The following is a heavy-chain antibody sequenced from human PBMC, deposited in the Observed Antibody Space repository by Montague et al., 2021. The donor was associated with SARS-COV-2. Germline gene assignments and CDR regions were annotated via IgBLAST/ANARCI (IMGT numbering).Heavy chain of an antibody. V-gene: IGHV4-4*02. D-gene: IGHD6-19*01. CDR1: GASISSHYW. CDR2: NNREGTN. J-gene: IGHJ4*02. Sequence: SETLSLTCTVSGASISSHYWRSWGHHPAREVLWCLGNNNREGTNKNHPLLQRVSTTSVTKYNNQLSLRLTLVTAADTAVYYCARVCPSAWRQLDCWGQGILVTVSS. CDR3: ARVCPSAWRQLDC.